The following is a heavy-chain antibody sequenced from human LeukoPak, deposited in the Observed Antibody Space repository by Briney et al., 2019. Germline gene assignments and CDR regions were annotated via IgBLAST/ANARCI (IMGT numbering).Heavy chain of an antibody. CDR1: VYTFTSYY. CDR3: ARGLGSGSYHFDY. CDR2: INPNSGGA. V-gene: IGHV1-2*02. J-gene: IGHJ4*02. Sequence: ASVKVSCKASVYTFTSYYIHWVRQAPGQGLEWMGSINPNSGGANYAQKFRGRVPMTRDTSISTAYMELRTLTSDDTAVYYCARGLGSGSYHFDYWGQGALVTVSS. D-gene: IGHD1-26*01.